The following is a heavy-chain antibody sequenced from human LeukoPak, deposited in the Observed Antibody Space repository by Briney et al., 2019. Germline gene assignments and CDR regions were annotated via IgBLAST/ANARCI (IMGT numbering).Heavy chain of an antibody. CDR1: GGTFSSYA. V-gene: IGHV1-69*04. J-gene: IGHJ4*02. CDR3: ARGSGYSYGYVY. CDR2: IIPILGIA. D-gene: IGHD5-18*01. Sequence: GSSVKVSCKASGGTFSSYAISWVRQAPGQGLEWMGRIIPILGIANYAQKFQGRVTITADKSTSTAYMELSSLRSEDTAVYYCARGSGYSYGYVYWGQGTLVTVSS.